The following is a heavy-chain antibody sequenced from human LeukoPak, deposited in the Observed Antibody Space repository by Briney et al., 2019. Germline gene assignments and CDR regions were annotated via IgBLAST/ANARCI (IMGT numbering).Heavy chain of an antibody. V-gene: IGHV1-58*01. J-gene: IGHJ2*01. CDR2: IVVGSGNT. CDR3: AADWNYDFWSGYSGYFDL. Sequence: GALVKVSCKASGFTFTSSAVQWVRQARGQRLEWIGWIVVGSGNTNYAQKFQERVTITRDMSTSTAYMELSSLRSEDTAVYYCAADWNYDFWSGYSGYFDLWGRGTLVTVSS. CDR1: GFTFTSSA. D-gene: IGHD3-3*01.